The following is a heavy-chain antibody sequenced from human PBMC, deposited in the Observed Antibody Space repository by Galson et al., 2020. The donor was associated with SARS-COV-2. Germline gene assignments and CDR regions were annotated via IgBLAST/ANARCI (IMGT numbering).Heavy chain of an antibody. V-gene: IGHV1-18*01. CDR1: GYTFTSYG. Sequence: ASVKVHCKASGYTFTSYGISWVRQAPGQGHEWLGWIRAYNGNTNYAQKLQGRVTMTTDTSTSTAYMELRSLRSDDTAVYYCAMGVVVAATFDYWGQGTLVTVSS. CDR2: IRAYNGNT. CDR3: AMGVVVAATFDY. J-gene: IGHJ4*02. D-gene: IGHD2-15*01.